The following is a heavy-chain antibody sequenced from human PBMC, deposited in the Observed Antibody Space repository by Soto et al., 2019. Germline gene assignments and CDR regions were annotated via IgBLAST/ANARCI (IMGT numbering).Heavy chain of an antibody. V-gene: IGHV4-30-4*01. D-gene: IGHD3-10*01. CDR2: IYYSGST. Sequence: SGTLSLTCAVSGGSISSGVYYWSWIRQPPGKGLEWIGYIYYSGSTYYNPSLKSRVTISVDTSKNQFSLKLSSVTAADTAVYYCARLGSAWMWYDYWGQGTLVTVSS. CDR3: ARLGSAWMWYDY. CDR1: GGSISSGVYY. J-gene: IGHJ4*02.